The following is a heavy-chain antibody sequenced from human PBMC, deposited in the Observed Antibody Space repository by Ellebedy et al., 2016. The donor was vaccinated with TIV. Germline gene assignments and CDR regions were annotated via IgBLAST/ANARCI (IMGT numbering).Heavy chain of an antibody. J-gene: IGHJ4*02. CDR2: IYRGADGGDT. Sequence: GESLKISCAASGFNVTTNYMNWVRLAPGKGLEWVSVIYRGADGGDTYYADSVKGRFIISRDNSKNTLYLQMNSLRAEDTAVYYCAKSPSRKPGLVDSWGQGTLVTVSS. V-gene: IGHV3-53*01. CDR1: GFNVTTNY. D-gene: IGHD1-14*01. CDR3: AKSPSRKPGLVDS.